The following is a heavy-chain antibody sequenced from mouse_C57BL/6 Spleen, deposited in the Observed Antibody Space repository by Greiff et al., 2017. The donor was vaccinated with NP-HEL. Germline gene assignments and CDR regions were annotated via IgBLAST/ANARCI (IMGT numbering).Heavy chain of an antibody. D-gene: IGHD2-13*01. J-gene: IGHJ2*01. V-gene: IGHV1-19*01. CDR3: ARSVTEDYFDY. CDR1: GYTFTDYY. Sequence: VQLQQSGPVLVKPGASVKMSCKASGYTFTDYYMNWVKQSHGTSLAWIGVINPYNGGTSYNQKYKGKATLTGDNASSTAYMELNSLTSEDSAVYYCARSVTEDYFDYWGQGTTLTVSS. CDR2: INPYNGGT.